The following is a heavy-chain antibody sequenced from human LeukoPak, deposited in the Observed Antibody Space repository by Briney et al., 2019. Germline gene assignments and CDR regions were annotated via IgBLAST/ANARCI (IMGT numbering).Heavy chain of an antibody. V-gene: IGHV3-23*01. CDR2: ISGSGGST. CDR3: AKDDGIYSYGLFDY. CDR1: GFTFSSYA. J-gene: IGHJ4*02. D-gene: IGHD5-18*01. Sequence: GGSLRLSCAASGFTFSSYAMSWVRQAPGKGLEWVSAISGSGGSTYYADSVKGRFTLSRDNSKNTLYLQMNSLRAEDTAVYYCAKDDGIYSYGLFDYWGQGTLVTVSS.